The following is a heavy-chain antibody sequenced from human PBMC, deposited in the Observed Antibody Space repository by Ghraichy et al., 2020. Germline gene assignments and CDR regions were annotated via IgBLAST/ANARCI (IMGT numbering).Heavy chain of an antibody. CDR3: ARGRYYYDSSGYYYRFWRSGPFDY. Sequence: SETLSLTCAVYGGSFSGYYWSWIRQPPGKGLEWIGEINHSGSTNYNPSLKSRVTISVDTSKNQFSLKLSSVTAADTAVYYCARGRYYYDSSGYYYRFWRSGPFDYWGQGTLVTVSS. J-gene: IGHJ4*02. CDR2: INHSGST. CDR1: GGSFSGYY. V-gene: IGHV4-34*01. D-gene: IGHD3-22*01.